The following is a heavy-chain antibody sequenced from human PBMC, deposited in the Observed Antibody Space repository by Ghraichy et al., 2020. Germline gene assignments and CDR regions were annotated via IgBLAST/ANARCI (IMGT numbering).Heavy chain of an antibody. V-gene: IGHV4-38-2*02. J-gene: IGHJ4*02. CDR2: IYHSGST. D-gene: IGHD3-22*01. CDR1: GYSISSGYY. Sequence: SETLSLTCTVSGYSISSGYYWGWIRQPPGKGLEWIGSIYHSGSTYYNPSLKSRVTISVDTSKNQFSLKLSSVTAADTAVYYCAREGDGVVVIFDYWGQGTLVTVSS. CDR3: AREGDGVVVIFDY.